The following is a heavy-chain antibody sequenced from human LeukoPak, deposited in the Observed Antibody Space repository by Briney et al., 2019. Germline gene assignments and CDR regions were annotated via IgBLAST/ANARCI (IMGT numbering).Heavy chain of an antibody. CDR2: ISSSSSTI. CDR1: GFTFSSYS. V-gene: IGHV3-48*01. D-gene: IGHD1-26*01. CDR3: AKAFRIVGIGNPDDAFDV. J-gene: IGHJ3*01. Sequence: GGSLRLSCAASGFTFSSYSMNWVRQAPGKGLEWVSYISSSSSTIYYADSVKGRFTLSRDNSENTLYLQLNSLRAEDSGIYYCAKAFRIVGIGNPDDAFDVWGQGTVVTVS.